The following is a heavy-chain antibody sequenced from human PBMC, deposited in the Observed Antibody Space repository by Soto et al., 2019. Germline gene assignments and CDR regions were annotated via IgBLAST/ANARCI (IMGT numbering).Heavy chain of an antibody. CDR1: GFTFSNYA. J-gene: IGHJ5*02. Sequence: EVQLLDSGGGLVQPGGSLRLSCAASGFTFSNYAMSWVRQAPGKGLEWVSTLSGSGGSTYYADSGKGRFTISRDNSKNTLYLQMNSLRAEDTAVYYCAKDTVPVATPWFDPWGQGTLVTVSS. V-gene: IGHV3-23*01. D-gene: IGHD2-2*01. CDR2: LSGSGGST. CDR3: AKDTVPVATPWFDP.